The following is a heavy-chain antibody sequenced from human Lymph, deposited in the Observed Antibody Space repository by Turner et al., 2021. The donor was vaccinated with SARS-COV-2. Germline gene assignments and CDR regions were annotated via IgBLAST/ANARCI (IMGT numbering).Heavy chain of an antibody. V-gene: IGHV1-8*02. Sequence: QVQLVQSGSEVKKPGASVKVSCKAPGYTFTSYDINWVRQATGQGLEWMGWMNPNSGNTGYAQKCQGRVTMTRNTSISTAYMGLSSLRSEETAVYYCARGRYSGGGMDVWGQGTTVTVSS. D-gene: IGHD1-26*01. CDR1: GYTFTSYD. J-gene: IGHJ6*02. CDR2: MNPNSGNT. CDR3: ARGRYSGGGMDV.